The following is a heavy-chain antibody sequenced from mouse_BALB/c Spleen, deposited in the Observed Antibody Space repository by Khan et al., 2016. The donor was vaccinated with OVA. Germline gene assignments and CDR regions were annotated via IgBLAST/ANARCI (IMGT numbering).Heavy chain of an antibody. J-gene: IGHJ2*01. CDR2: INPTSGYT. CDR1: GYTFSRYW. CDR3: ARDRIDY. V-gene: IGHV1-7*01. Sequence: VQLQESGAEQAKPGASVKMSCQTSGYTFSRYWMHWVEQRPGQGLEWIGYINPTSGYTEYNEKFKDQANLSADKSSSTAYMQLTSLTSEDSAVDYWARDRIDYWGQGTTLTVSA.